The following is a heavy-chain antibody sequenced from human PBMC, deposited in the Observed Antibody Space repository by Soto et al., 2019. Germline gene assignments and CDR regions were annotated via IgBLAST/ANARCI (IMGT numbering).Heavy chain of an antibody. J-gene: IGHJ5*02. CDR2: IIPIFGTA. Sequence: SVKVSCKASGGTFSSYAISWVRQAPGQGLEWMGGIIPIFGTANYAQKFQGRVTITADKSTSTAYMELSSLRSEDTAVYYCASYYGSGLFDPWGQGTLVTVSS. V-gene: IGHV1-69*06. CDR3: ASYYGSGLFDP. CDR1: GGTFSSYA. D-gene: IGHD3-10*01.